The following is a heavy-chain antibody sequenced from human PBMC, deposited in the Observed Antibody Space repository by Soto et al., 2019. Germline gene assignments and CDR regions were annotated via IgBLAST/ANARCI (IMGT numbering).Heavy chain of an antibody. CDR3: ARMGYYHYYGMDV. V-gene: IGHV1-8*02. Sequence: ASVKVSCKASGYTFTSYYMHWVRQATGQVLEWMGWMNPNIGSTGYAQKFQGRVTMTRNTSISTAYMELSSLRSEDTAVYYCARMGYYHYYGMDVWGQGTTVTVSS. J-gene: IGHJ6*02. CDR2: MNPNIGST. CDR1: GYTFTSYY.